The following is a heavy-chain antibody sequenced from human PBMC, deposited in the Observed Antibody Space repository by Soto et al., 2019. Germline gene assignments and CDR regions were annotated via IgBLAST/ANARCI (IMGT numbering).Heavy chain of an antibody. CDR2: IIPIFGTA. CDR3: AGGYDSSGYSPDY. D-gene: IGHD3-22*01. Sequence: SVKVSCKASGGTFSSYAISWVRQAPGQGLEWMGGIIPIFGTANYAQKFQGRVTITADESTSTAYMELSSLRSEDTAVYYCAGGYDSSGYSPDYWGQGTLVTVYS. CDR1: GGTFSSYA. J-gene: IGHJ4*02. V-gene: IGHV1-69*13.